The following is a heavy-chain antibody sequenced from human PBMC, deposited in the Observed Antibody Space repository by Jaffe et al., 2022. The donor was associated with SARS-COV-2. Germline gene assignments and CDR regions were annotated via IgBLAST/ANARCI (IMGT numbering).Heavy chain of an antibody. CDR1: GGSFSGYY. V-gene: IGHV4-34*01. CDR3: AILGTQYSGSYEYYFDY. D-gene: IGHD1-26*01. CDR2: INHSGST. Sequence: QVQLQQWGAGLLKPSETLSLTCAVYGGSFSGYYWSWIRQPPGKGLEWIGEINHSGSTNYNPSLKSRVTISVDTSKNQFSLKLSSVTAADTAVYYCAILGTQYSGSYEYYFDYWGQGTLVTVSS. J-gene: IGHJ4*02.